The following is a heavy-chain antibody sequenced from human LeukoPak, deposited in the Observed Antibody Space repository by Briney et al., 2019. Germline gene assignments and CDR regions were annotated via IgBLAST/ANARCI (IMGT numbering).Heavy chain of an antibody. D-gene: IGHD4-17*01. CDR1: GGSISSIDYY. V-gene: IGHV4-39*01. CDR2: IYHSGST. Sequence: SETLSLTCTVSGGSISSIDYYWGWIRQPPGKGLEWIGSIYHSGSTYYNPSLKSRVSMSVDTSKNQFSLQLRTLTAADTAVYYCASPLTIYGDYGYWGQGALVTVSS. CDR3: ASPLTIYGDYGY. J-gene: IGHJ1*01.